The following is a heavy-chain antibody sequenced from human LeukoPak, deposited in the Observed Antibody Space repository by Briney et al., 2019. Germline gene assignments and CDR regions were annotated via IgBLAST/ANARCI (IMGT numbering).Heavy chain of an antibody. CDR3: AAMVVAVEAFDY. D-gene: IGHD2-15*01. CDR2: INSDGSST. V-gene: IGHV3-74*01. Sequence: GGSLILSCAASGCTFSSYWMHWGRQAPGKGLVWVSRINSDGSSTRYADSVKGRFTTSRDNAKNTLYPRMNCLRAEDTAVYYCAAMVVAVEAFDYWGQGTLVTVSS. J-gene: IGHJ4*02. CDR1: GCTFSSYW.